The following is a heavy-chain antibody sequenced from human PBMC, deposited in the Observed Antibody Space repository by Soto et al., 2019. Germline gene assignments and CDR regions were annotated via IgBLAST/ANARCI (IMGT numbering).Heavy chain of an antibody. Sequence: QVPLVQSGAEVKKPGASVKVSCKASGYTFTSYGISWVRQAPGQGLEWMGWISAYNGNTNYAQKLQGRVTMTTDTSTSTAYMELRSLRSDDTAVYYCARVAVAGPYYYYGMDVWGQGTTVTVSS. V-gene: IGHV1-18*01. J-gene: IGHJ6*02. D-gene: IGHD6-19*01. CDR3: ARVAVAGPYYYYGMDV. CDR1: GYTFTSYG. CDR2: ISAYNGNT.